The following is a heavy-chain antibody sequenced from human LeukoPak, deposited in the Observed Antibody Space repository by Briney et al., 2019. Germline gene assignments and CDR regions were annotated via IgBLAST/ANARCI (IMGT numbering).Heavy chain of an antibody. D-gene: IGHD4-17*01. Sequence: PGGSLRLSCAASGFTFSSYSMNWVRQAPGKGLEWVSYISSSSSTIYYADSVKGRFTISRDNAKNSLYLQMNSLRAEDTAVYYCARGGDYGDYWGQGTLVTVSS. CDR2: ISSSSSTI. J-gene: IGHJ4*02. V-gene: IGHV3-48*01. CDR3: ARGGDYGDY. CDR1: GFTFSSYS.